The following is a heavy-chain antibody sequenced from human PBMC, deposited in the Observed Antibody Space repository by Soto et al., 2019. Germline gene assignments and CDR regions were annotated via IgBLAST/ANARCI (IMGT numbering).Heavy chain of an antibody. CDR3: ARVVPGAEAWFGP. CDR2: ISLYSDGT. D-gene: IGHD2-2*01. Sequence: ASVKVYCKTSDYTFSNYGITWVRQAPGQPLEWLGWISLYSDGTNYAQKFQGRVSMTTDTSTTTAYMELRSLRSDDTAVYYCARVVPGAEAWFGPWGQGTLVTVSS. J-gene: IGHJ5*02. CDR1: DYTFSNYG. V-gene: IGHV1-18*01.